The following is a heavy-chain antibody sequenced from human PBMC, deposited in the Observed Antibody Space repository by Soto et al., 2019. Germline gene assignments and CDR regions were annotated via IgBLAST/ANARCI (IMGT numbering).Heavy chain of an antibody. J-gene: IGHJ6*02. D-gene: IGHD6-19*01. CDR3: ARAGKAVAGNYYYYYGMDV. V-gene: IGHV3-13*04. CDR2: IGTAGDT. CDR1: GFTFSRYD. Sequence: PGGSLRLSCAASGFTFSRYDMHWVRHATGKGLEWVSGIGTAGDTYYPGSVKGRFTISRENAKNSLYLQMNSLRAGDTAVYYCARAGKAVAGNYYYYYGMDVWGQGTTVTVSS.